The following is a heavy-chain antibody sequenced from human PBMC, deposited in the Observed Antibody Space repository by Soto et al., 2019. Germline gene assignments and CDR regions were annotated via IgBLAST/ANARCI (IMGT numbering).Heavy chain of an antibody. Sequence: SGPTLVNPTQTLTLTCTFSGFSLSTSGGGVGWIRQPPGKALEWLALIYWDDDKRYSPSLKSRLTITKDTSKNQVVLTMTNMDPVDTATYYCAHTGDYYDSSGYYYVWYFDYWGQGTLVTVSS. CDR3: AHTGDYYDSSGYYYVWYFDY. J-gene: IGHJ4*02. V-gene: IGHV2-5*02. D-gene: IGHD3-22*01. CDR1: GFSLSTSGGG. CDR2: IYWDDDK.